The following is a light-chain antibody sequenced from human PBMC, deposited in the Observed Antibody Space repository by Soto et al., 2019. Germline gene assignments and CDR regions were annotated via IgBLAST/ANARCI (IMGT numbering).Light chain of an antibody. V-gene: IGLV3-1*01. J-gene: IGLJ2*01. CDR1: KLGDGF. Sequence: SYELTQPPSVSVSPGQTASITCSGDKLGDGFASWYQQKPNQAPVLVIYQGDKRPSVIPERFSGSNSGNTATLTISGTQAMDEADYYCQAWVSSTAWVFGGGTKLTVL. CDR3: QAWVSSTAWV. CDR2: QGD.